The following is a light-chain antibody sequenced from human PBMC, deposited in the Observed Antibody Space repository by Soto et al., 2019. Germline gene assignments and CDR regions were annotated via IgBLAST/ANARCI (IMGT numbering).Light chain of an antibody. V-gene: IGKV1-5*01. CDR2: AAS. CDR1: QRIRRW. Sequence: EIQMRQSPSTLSTPVGDRVSITFRASQRIRRWLAWYQQKPGKSPKLLIYAASSLQSGVPSRFGGSRSCTEYSLTISSLQTDDFATYYHQQYNRFPTFGQGTKVDIK. CDR3: QQYNRFPT. J-gene: IGKJ1*01.